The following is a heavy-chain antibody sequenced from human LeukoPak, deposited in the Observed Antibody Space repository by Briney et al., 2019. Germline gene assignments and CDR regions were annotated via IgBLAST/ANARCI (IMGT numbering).Heavy chain of an antibody. CDR3: AREGQWELPGRGYYFDY. CDR1: GFTFSSYS. V-gene: IGHV3-48*01. Sequence: GGSLRLSCAASGFTFSSYSMNWVRQAPGKGLEWVSYISSSSSTIYYADSVKGRFTISRDNAKNSLYLQMNSLRAEDTAVYYCAREGQWELPGRGYYFDYWGQGTLVTVSS. J-gene: IGHJ4*02. D-gene: IGHD1-26*01. CDR2: ISSSSSTI.